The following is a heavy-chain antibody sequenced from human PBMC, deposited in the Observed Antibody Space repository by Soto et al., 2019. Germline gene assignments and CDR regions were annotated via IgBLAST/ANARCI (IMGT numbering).Heavy chain of an antibody. CDR2: INHSGST. V-gene: IGHV4-34*01. CDR3: ARGGRKMVRGVSI. D-gene: IGHD3-10*01. CDR1: GGSFSGYY. J-gene: IGHJ4*02. Sequence: SETLSLTCAVYGGSFSGYYWSWIRQPPGKGLEWIGEINHSGSTNYNPSLKSRVTISVDTSKNQFSLKLSSVTAADTAVYYCARGGRKMVRGVSIWGQGTLVTVSS.